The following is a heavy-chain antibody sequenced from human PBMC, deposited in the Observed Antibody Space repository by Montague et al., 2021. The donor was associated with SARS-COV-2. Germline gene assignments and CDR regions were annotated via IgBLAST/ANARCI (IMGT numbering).Heavy chain of an antibody. V-gene: IGHV6-1*01. CDR2: TYYRSKWYN. D-gene: IGHD2-21*02. Sequence: CAISRDSVSSNIATWNWIRQSPSRGLEWLGRTYYRSKWYNDYAVSVKSRVIINPDTSNNRISLQLNSVTPEDTAVYYCARAYCGGDCYFYWYFDLWGLGALVTVSS. CDR3: ARAYCGGDCYFYWYFDL. J-gene: IGHJ2*01. CDR1: RDSVSSNIAT.